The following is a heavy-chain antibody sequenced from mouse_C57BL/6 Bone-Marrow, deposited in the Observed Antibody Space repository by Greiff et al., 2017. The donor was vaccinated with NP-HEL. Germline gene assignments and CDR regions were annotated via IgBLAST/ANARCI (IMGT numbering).Heavy chain of an antibody. CDR3: ATVGDYDAYAMDY. J-gene: IGHJ4*01. CDR1: GYSITSGYD. Sequence: VQLKESGPGMVKPSQSLSLTCTVTGYSITSGYDWHWIRHFPGNKLEWMGYISYSGSTNYNPSLKSRISITHDTSKNHFFLKLNSVTTEDTATYYCATVGDYDAYAMDYWGQGTSVTVSS. CDR2: ISYSGST. V-gene: IGHV3-1*01. D-gene: IGHD2-4*01.